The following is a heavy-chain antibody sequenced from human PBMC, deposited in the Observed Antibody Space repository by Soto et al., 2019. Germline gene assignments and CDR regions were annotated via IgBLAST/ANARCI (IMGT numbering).Heavy chain of an antibody. V-gene: IGHV3-11*01. D-gene: IGHD3-3*01. CDR1: GFTFSDYY. CDR2: ISSCGSTI. CDR3: ARDYDFWSGYPDY. Sequence: GGSLRLSCAASGFTFSDYYMSWIRQAPGKGLEWVSYISSCGSTIYYADSVKGRFTISRDNAKNSLYLQMNSLRAEDTAVYYCARDYDFWSGYPDYWGQGTLVTVSS. J-gene: IGHJ4*02.